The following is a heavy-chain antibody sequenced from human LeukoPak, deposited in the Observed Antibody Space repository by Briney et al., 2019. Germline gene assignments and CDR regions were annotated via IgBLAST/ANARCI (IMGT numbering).Heavy chain of an antibody. D-gene: IGHD1-26*01. V-gene: IGHV1-18*01. J-gene: IGHJ4*01. CDR2: ISAYNGDT. CDR3: ARGGPPGGSGSYSDY. Sequence: ASVKASCKASGYTFPNYGITWVRQAPGQGLEWMGWISAYNGDTNYAQKLQGRVTLTTHTSTSTVYLELRSLRSDDTAVYYCARGGPPGGSGSYSDYWGXXTXXTVXS. CDR1: GYTFPNYG.